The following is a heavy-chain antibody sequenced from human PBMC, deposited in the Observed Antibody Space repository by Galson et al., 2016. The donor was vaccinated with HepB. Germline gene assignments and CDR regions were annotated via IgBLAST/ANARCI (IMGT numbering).Heavy chain of an antibody. CDR2: ISGTGANT. V-gene: IGHV3-23*01. Sequence: SLRLSCAASGFTFGNYAMSWVRQAPGKGLEWVSSISGTGANTYYADSMKGRFTITRDNSKNTLSLQMKSLRAEDTALYYCAKGGTGGHFWYFFDSWGQGILVTVSS. D-gene: IGHD2-8*02. CDR1: GFTFGNYA. CDR3: AKGGTGGHFWYFFDS. J-gene: IGHJ4*02.